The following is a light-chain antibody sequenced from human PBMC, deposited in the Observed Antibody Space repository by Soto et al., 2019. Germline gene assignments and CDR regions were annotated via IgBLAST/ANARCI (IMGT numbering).Light chain of an antibody. CDR2: KAS. CDR3: QQYVSLWT. Sequence: DLQVTQSPSTLSASVGDRVTITCRASQSISDWLAWYQQKPGKAPTLLIYKASTLESGVPSRFSGSGSGTEFTLTINSLQPDDFANYYCQQYVSLWTFGQGTKVDIK. J-gene: IGKJ1*01. V-gene: IGKV1-5*03. CDR1: QSISDW.